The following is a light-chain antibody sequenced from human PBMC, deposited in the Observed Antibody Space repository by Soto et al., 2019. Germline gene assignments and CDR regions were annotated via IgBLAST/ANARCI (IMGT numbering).Light chain of an antibody. CDR1: QTISSW. Sequence: IQMTQSPSTLSGSVGDRVTITCRASQTISSWLAWYHQKPGKAPKLLIYKASTLKSGVPSRFSGSGSGTEFTLTISSLQPDDFATYYCQHYNSYSEAFGQGTKVDIK. CDR3: QHYNSYSEA. CDR2: KAS. J-gene: IGKJ1*01. V-gene: IGKV1-5*03.